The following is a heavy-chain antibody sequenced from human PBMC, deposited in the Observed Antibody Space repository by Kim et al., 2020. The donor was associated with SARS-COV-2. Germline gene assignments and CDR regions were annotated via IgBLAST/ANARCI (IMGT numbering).Heavy chain of an antibody. D-gene: IGHD2-2*01. CDR1: GFILSSSW. Sequence: GGSLRLSCAASGFILSSSWMSWVRQAPGKGLEWVANIKQDGSEKNYVDSVKGRFTISRDNAKNSLYLQMNRLRVEDTAVYYCVKSRAGNWGQGTLVTVSS. J-gene: IGHJ4*02. CDR2: IKQDGSEK. V-gene: IGHV3-7*01. CDR3: VKSRAGN.